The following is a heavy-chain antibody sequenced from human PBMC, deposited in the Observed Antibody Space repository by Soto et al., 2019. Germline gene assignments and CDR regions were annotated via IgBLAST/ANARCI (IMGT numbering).Heavy chain of an antibody. Sequence: SDTLSLSCSFSRVSINSCYWRWIRQPPGNGLEYIGYIHYSGSTNDNPSLKGRFTISVDTSKNQFSLKLSSVTAADTAVYYCARSIVGTTRYNSGTDVWGQGTTVTVSS. D-gene: IGHD3-22*01. CDR1: RVSINSCY. V-gene: IGHV4-59*01. J-gene: IGHJ6*02. CDR2: IHYSGST. CDR3: ARSIVGTTRYNSGTDV.